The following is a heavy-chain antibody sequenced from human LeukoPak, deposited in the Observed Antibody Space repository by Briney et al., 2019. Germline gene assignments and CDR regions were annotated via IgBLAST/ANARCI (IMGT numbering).Heavy chain of an antibody. CDR2: ISGRGGST. D-gene: IGHD2-15*01. J-gene: IGHJ5*02. CDR3: AKEGDIVVVVAATAPNWFDP. CDR1: GFTFSSYA. V-gene: IGHV3-23*01. Sequence: GGSLRLSCAASGFTFSSYAMSWVRQAPGKGLEWVSAISGRGGSTYYADSVKGRFTISRDNSKNTLYLQMNSLRAEDTAVYYCAKEGDIVVVVAATAPNWFDPWGQGTLVTVSS.